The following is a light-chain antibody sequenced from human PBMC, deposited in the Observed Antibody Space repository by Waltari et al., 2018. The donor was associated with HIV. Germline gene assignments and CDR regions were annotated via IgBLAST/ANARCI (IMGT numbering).Light chain of an antibody. Sequence: QSALTQPASVSGSPGQSITISCPGTSSDVRGYTYVSWYQQHPGKAPKLMIYEVSNRPSGVSNRFSGSKSGNTASLTISGLQAEDEADYYCSSYTSSSTPYVFGTGTKVTVL. CDR3: SSYTSSSTPYV. J-gene: IGLJ1*01. CDR1: SSDVRGYTY. V-gene: IGLV2-14*01. CDR2: EVS.